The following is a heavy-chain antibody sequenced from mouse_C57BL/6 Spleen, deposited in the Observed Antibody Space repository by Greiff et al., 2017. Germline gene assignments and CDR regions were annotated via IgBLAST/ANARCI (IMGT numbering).Heavy chain of an antibody. J-gene: IGHJ2*01. CDR3: ARLNGNYVLYFDY. Sequence: EVKVVESGGGLVQPGGSLKLSCAASGFTFSDYYMYWVRQTPEKRLEWVAYISNGGGSTYYPDTVKGRFTISRDNAKNTLYLQMSRLKSEDTAMYYCARLNGNYVLYFDYWGQGTTLTVSS. V-gene: IGHV5-12*01. D-gene: IGHD2-1*01. CDR2: ISNGGGST. CDR1: GFTFSDYY.